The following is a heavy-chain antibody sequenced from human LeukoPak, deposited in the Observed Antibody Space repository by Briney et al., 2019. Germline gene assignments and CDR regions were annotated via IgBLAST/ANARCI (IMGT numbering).Heavy chain of an antibody. D-gene: IGHD1-26*01. V-gene: IGHV3-33*01. J-gene: IGHJ3*02. CDR3: ARDALWATELSQDAFDS. Sequence: QPGRSLRLSCAASGFTFSSYGMHWVRQAPGKGLEWVAVIWYDGSNKYYADSVKGRFTISRDNSKNTLYLQMNSLRAEDTAVYFCARDALWATELSQDAFDSWGQGTMVTVSS. CDR2: IWYDGSNK. CDR1: GFTFSSYG.